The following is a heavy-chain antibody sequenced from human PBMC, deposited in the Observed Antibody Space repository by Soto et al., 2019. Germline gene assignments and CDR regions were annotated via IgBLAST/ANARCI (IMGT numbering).Heavy chain of an antibody. Sequence: PSETLSLTCAVSGASITSHSWWSWVRQPPGKGLEWIGEVYHTGSTNYNSSLESRVTISVDKSKNQFSLTLNSVTAADTAVYFCARIWPDGNLPPYYFDSWGRGTLVTVS. CDR2: VYHTGST. CDR3: ARIWPDGNLPPYYFDS. J-gene: IGHJ4*02. D-gene: IGHD4-17*01. CDR1: GASITSHSW. V-gene: IGHV4-4*02.